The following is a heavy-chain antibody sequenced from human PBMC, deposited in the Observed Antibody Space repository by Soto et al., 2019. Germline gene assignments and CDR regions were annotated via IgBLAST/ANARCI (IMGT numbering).Heavy chain of an antibody. CDR2: IIPIFGTA. D-gene: IGHD6-6*01. CDR3: ASPLLSIAARPDYYYYGMDV. J-gene: IGHJ6*02. V-gene: IGHV1-69*01. CDR1: GGTFSSYA. Sequence: QVQLVQSGAEVQKPGSSVKVSCKASGGTFSSYAISWVRQAPGQGLEWMGGIIPIFGTANYAQKFQGRVTITADESTSTAYMELSSLRSEDTAVYYCASPLLSIAARPDYYYYGMDVWGQGTTVTVSS.